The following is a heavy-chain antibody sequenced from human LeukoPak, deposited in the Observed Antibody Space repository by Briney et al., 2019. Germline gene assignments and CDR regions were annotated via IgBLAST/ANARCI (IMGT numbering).Heavy chain of an antibody. Sequence: GGSLRLSCAASGFTFSNYWMSWVRQAPGRGLEWVANIERDGSEKYYVDSVKGRFIISRDNAKNALYLQMNSLRVEDTAVYYCARDRGYFYWGQGTLVTVSS. D-gene: IGHD5-18*01. J-gene: IGHJ4*02. CDR3: ARDRGYFY. V-gene: IGHV3-7*01. CDR2: IERDGSEK. CDR1: GFTFSNYW.